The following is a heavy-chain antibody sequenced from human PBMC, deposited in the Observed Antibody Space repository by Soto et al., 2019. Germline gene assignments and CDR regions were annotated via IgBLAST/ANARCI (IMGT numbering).Heavy chain of an antibody. CDR2: IHSDGSTT. J-gene: IGHJ6*02. V-gene: IGHV3-74*01. CDR3: ARSRRGAYSSGWYSPSGYYNYGIDV. Sequence: GGSLRLSCAASGFTFNYYWMHWVRQAPGQGLVWVSHIHSDGSTTTYADSVKGRFTISRDNAKNTLYLQMNSLRAEDTAVYYCARSRRGAYSSGWYSPSGYYNYGIDVWGQGTKVTVSS. CDR1: GFTFNYYW. D-gene: IGHD6-19*01.